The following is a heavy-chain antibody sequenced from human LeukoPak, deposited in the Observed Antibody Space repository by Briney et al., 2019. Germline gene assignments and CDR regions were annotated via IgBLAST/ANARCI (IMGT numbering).Heavy chain of an antibody. J-gene: IGHJ3*02. Sequence: PGGSLRLSCAASGFTFSSYWMHWVRQAPGKGLVWVSLISSDGSSTSYADSVKGRFTISRDNAKNTLYLQMNSLRAEDTAVYYCARDPCGGDCYAFDIWGQGTMVTVSS. CDR2: ISSDGSST. CDR3: ARDPCGGDCYAFDI. D-gene: IGHD2-21*02. V-gene: IGHV3-74*01. CDR1: GFTFSSYW.